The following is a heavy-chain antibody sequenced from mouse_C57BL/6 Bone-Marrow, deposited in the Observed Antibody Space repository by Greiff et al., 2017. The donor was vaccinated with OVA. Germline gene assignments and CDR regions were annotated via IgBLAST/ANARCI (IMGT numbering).Heavy chain of an antibody. J-gene: IGHJ3*01. D-gene: IGHD4-1*01. V-gene: IGHV1-42*01. CDR2: INPSTGGT. CDR1: GYSFTGYY. Sequence: VQLKESGPELVKPGASVKISCKASGYSFTGYYMNWVKQSPEKSLEWIGEINPSTGGTTYNQKFKAKATLTVDKSSSTAYMQLKSRTSEDAAVYYCARGGTSPFAYWGQGTLVTVSA. CDR3: ARGGTSPFAY.